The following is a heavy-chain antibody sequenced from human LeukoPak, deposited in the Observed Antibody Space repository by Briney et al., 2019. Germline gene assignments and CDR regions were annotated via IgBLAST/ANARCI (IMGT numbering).Heavy chain of an antibody. CDR1: GGSISSYY. V-gene: IGHV4-59*12. Sequence: SETLSLTCPVSGGSISSYYWSWIRQPPGKGLEWIGYIYYSGSTNYNPSLKSRGTIPLDKTKDQFSLKLSSVTAADTAVYYCATEACGGGDCYYYFDYWGQGTLVTVSS. D-gene: IGHD2-21*02. J-gene: IGHJ4*02. CDR2: IYYSGST. CDR3: ATEACGGGDCYYYFDY.